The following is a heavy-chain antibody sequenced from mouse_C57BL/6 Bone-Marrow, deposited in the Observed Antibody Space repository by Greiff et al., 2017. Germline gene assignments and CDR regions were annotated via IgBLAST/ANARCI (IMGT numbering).Heavy chain of an antibody. V-gene: IGHV5-17*01. Sequence: EVKLLESGGGLVKPGGSLKLSCAASGFTFSDYGMHWVRQAPETGLEWVAYISSGSSTIYYADTVKGRFTISRDNAKNTLFLQMTSLRSEDTAMYYCARQRGAMDYWGQGTSVTVSS. CDR1: GFTFSDYG. J-gene: IGHJ4*01. CDR2: ISSGSSTI. CDR3: ARQRGAMDY.